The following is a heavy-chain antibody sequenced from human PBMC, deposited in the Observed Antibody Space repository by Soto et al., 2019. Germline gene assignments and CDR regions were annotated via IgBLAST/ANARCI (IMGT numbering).Heavy chain of an antibody. V-gene: IGHV1-69*01. CDR1: GGTFSSLG. D-gene: IGHD5-12*01. CDR3: ATRGTQGRWLEFADY. CDR2: IIPISGRT. J-gene: IGHJ4*02. Sequence: QVQLLQSGAEVKRPGSSVKVSCEASGGTFSSLGFTWVRQAPGQGLEWMGGIIPISGRTTFAQKFQGRVTITADEPTTATYMELTTLTSDDTAMYYCATRGTQGRWLEFADYWGQGTLVTVSS.